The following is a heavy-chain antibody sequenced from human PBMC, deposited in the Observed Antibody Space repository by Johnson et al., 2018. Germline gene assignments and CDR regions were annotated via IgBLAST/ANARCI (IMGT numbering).Heavy chain of an antibody. J-gene: IGHJ6*02. CDR2: FSSSSSYI. Sequence: PGRSLRLSCAASGFTFRSYSMNWVRQAPGKGLEWVSSFSSSSSYIYYADSVKGRFTISRDNAKNSLYVQMHSLRAEDTAVYYCARAGSSPHYGMDVWGQGTTVTVS. D-gene: IGHD1-26*01. CDR1: GFTFRSYS. V-gene: IGHV3-21*01. CDR3: ARAGSSPHYGMDV.